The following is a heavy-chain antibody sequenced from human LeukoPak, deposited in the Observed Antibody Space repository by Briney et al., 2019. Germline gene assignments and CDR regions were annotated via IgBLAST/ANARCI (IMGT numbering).Heavy chain of an antibody. CDR1: GYSISSGYY. CDR2: IYHSGST. D-gene: IGHD6-13*01. CDR3: AREDSSSWYDY. Sequence: SETLSLTCTVSGYSISSGYYWGWIRQPPGKGLEWIGSIYHSGSTYYNPSLESRVTISVDTSKNQFSLKLSSVTAADTAVYYCAREDSSSWYDYWGQGTLVTVSS. V-gene: IGHV4-38-2*02. J-gene: IGHJ4*02.